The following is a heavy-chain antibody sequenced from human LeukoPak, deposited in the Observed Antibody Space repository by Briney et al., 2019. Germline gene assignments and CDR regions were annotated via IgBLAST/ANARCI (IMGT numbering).Heavy chain of an antibody. D-gene: IGHD3-10*01. CDR3: ARENYGSGYGMDV. J-gene: IGHJ6*02. Sequence: SETLSLTCTVSDGSISGFYWSWIRQPPGKGLEWIGFMYTSGRSNYNPSLESRVTISVDTSKNQFSLKLSSVTAADTAVYYCARENYGSGYGMDVWGQGTTVTVSS. CDR2: MYTSGRS. CDR1: DGSISGFY. V-gene: IGHV4-59*01.